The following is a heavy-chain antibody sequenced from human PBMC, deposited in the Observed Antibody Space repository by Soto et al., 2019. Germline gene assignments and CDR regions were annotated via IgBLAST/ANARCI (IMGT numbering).Heavy chain of an antibody. Sequence: QLQLQESGPGLVKPSETLSLTCTVSGGSISSSSYDWGWIRQPPGKGLEWIGSIYYSGSTYYNPSLKSRVTISVDTSKNQFSLKLSSVTAADTAVYYCARLVAVREVGGFDYWGQGTLVTVSS. CDR2: IYYSGST. CDR3: ARLVAVREVGGFDY. J-gene: IGHJ4*02. D-gene: IGHD3-16*01. CDR1: GGSISSSSYD. V-gene: IGHV4-39*01.